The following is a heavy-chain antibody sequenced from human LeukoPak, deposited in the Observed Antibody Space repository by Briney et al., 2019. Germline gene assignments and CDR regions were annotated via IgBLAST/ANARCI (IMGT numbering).Heavy chain of an antibody. V-gene: IGHV3-74*01. CDR3: ASTYYDFWSGYYFDY. J-gene: IGHJ4*02. D-gene: IGHD3-3*01. CDR2: INSDGSST. Sequence: GGSLRLSCAASGFTFSSYWMHWVRQAPGKGLVWVSRINSDGSSTSSADSVKGRFTISRDNAKNTLYLQMNSLRAEDTAVYYCASTYYDFWSGYYFDYWGQGTLVTVSS. CDR1: GFTFSSYW.